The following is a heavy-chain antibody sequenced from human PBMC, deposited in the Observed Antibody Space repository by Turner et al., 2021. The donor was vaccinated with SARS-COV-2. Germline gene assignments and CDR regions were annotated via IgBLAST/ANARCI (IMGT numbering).Heavy chain of an antibody. CDR1: GYTLTELS. CDR3: ATGVAVAGTPSDYYYYYGMDV. Sequence: QVQLVQSGAEVKQPGASVKVSCKVSGYTLTELSMHWVRQAPGKGLEWMGGFDPEDGETIYAQKFQCRVTMTEDTSTDTSYMELSSLRYEDTAVYYCATGVAVAGTPSDYYYYYGMDVWGQGTTVTVSS. V-gene: IGHV1-24*01. CDR2: FDPEDGET. J-gene: IGHJ6*02. D-gene: IGHD6-19*01.